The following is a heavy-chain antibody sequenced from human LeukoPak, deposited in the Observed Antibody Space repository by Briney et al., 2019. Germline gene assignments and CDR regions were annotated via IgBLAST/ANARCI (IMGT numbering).Heavy chain of an antibody. J-gene: IGHJ4*02. CDR1: GFTFSSYA. CDR2: ISGSGGST. Sequence: PGGSLRLSCAASGFTFSSYAMSWVRQAPGKGLEWVSAISGSGGSTYYADSVKGRFTISRDNSKNTLYLQMNSLRAKDTAVYYCAKDIRGGYDIFDYWGQGTLVTVSS. D-gene: IGHD3-9*01. V-gene: IGHV3-23*01. CDR3: AKDIRGGYDIFDY.